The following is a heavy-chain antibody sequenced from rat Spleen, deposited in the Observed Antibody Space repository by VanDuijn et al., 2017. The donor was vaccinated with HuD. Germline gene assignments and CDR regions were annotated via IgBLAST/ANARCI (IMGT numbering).Heavy chain of an antibody. D-gene: IGHD2-1*01. CDR2: IGSSGGRI. Sequence: EVQLVESGGGLVQSGRSLKLSCAASGFTFSHYCMAWVRQAPPTGLEWVANIGSSGGRIYYRDSVKGRFTISRDNAKSTLYLQMNSLRSEDTATYYCTRDSDIPTYFFDYWGQGVMVTVSS. CDR3: TRDSDIPTYFFDY. J-gene: IGHJ2*01. CDR1: GFTFSHYC. V-gene: IGHV5-27*01.